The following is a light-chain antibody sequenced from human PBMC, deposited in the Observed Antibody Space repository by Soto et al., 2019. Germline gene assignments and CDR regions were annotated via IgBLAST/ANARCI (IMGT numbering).Light chain of an antibody. CDR2: GNS. V-gene: IGLV1-40*01. CDR3: PACDSSLSGQV. CDR1: GSNIGAGYD. J-gene: IGLJ1*01. Sequence: QSVLTQPPSVSGAPGQRVTISCTGSGSNIGAGYDVHWYQQLPGTAPKLLIYGNSNRPSGVPDRFSGSKSGTSASLAITGLQAEDEADYYCPACDSSLSGQVFGTGTKVTVL.